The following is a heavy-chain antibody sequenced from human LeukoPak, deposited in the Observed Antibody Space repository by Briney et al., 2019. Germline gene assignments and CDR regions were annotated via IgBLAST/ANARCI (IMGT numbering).Heavy chain of an antibody. V-gene: IGHV5-51*01. CDR2: IYPGDSDT. CDR3: ARPYYDFWSGYSGHDAFDI. D-gene: IGHD3-3*01. CDR1: GYSFTSYW. Sequence: GESLKISCKGSGYSFTSYWIGWVRQMPGKGLEWMVIIYPGDSDTRYSPSFQGQVTISADKSISTAYLQWTSLKASDTAMYYCARPYYDFWSGYSGHDAFDIWGQGTMVTVSS. J-gene: IGHJ3*02.